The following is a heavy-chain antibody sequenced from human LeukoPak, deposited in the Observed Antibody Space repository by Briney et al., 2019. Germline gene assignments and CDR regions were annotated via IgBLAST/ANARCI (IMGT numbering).Heavy chain of an antibody. CDR3: AADHGVGDY. CDR1: VFTFTSSA. CDR2: IVVGSSNT. J-gene: IGHJ4*02. V-gene: IGHV1-58*01. D-gene: IGHD3-3*01. Sequence: SVKVSCKASVFTFTSSAVQWVRQARGQRREWIGWIVVGSSNTNYAQKFQERVTITRDMSTSTAYKELSSLRSEDTAVYYCAADHGVGDYWGQGTLVTVSS.